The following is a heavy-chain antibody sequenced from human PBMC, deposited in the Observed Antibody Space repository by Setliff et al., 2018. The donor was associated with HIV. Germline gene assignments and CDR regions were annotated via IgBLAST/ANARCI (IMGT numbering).Heavy chain of an antibody. CDR2: ISAYNGNT. CDR3: ARQARGYSYGTGFDY. V-gene: IGHV1-18*01. D-gene: IGHD5-18*01. J-gene: IGHJ4*01. Sequence: GASVKVSCKASGYTFTSYGISWVRQAPGQGLEWMGWISAYNGNTNYAQKLQGRVTMTTDTSTSTAYMELRSLRSDDTAVYYCARQARGYSYGTGFDYWGHGTLVTVSS. CDR1: GYTFTSYG.